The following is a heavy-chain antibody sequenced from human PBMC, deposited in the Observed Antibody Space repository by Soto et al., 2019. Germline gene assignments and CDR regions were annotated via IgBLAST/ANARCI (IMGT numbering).Heavy chain of an antibody. J-gene: IGHJ4*01. V-gene: IGHV3-15*07. CDR1: GFIFSNAW. CDR3: TTASYLTSIKVRCDE. D-gene: IGHD3-10*01. CDR2: VKSKNDGGTT. Sequence: RLSCAASGFIFSNAWINWVRQAPGKGLEWVGRVKSKNDGGTTDFAAPVKGRFAISRDDSKNMVYLEMNNLQTDDTAMYYRTTASYLTSIKVRCDEWGRGSLVTVYS.